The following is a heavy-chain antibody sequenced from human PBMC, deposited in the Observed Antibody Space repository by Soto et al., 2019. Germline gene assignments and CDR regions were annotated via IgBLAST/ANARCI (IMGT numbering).Heavy chain of an antibody. CDR2: ISRDSRSI. V-gene: IGHV3-9*01. CDR3: VKDALTTVAYYIDY. J-gene: IGHJ4*02. D-gene: IGHD4-17*01. CDR1: GFRFDDYG. Sequence: PGGSLRLSCEVSGFRFDDYGMHWVRQAPGKGLEWIAGISRDSRSISYGASMKGRFTISRDNAKNSLYLQLNSLRADDTAFYYCVKDALTTVAYYIDYWGQGALVTVST.